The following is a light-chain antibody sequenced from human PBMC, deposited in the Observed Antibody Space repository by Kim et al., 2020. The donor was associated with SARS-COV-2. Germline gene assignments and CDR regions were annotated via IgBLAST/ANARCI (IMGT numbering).Light chain of an antibody. V-gene: IGKV3-20*01. CDR2: ATS. CDR1: QSVSSTY. J-gene: IGKJ4*01. Sequence: EIVLTQSPGTLSLSPGDRATLSCRASQSVSSTYVAWYQQKPGQAPRVLIYATSTRATGIPDRFSGSGSGTDFTLTISRLEPEDFAVYYCQQYLASPITFGGGAKLEI. CDR3: QQYLASPIT.